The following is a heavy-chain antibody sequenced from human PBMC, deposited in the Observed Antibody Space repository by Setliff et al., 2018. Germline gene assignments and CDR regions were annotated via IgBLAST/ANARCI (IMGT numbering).Heavy chain of an antibody. J-gene: IGHJ4*02. CDR3: ARDNTIVGATDY. V-gene: IGHV4-61*02. D-gene: IGHD1-26*01. CDR2: LHTSGST. Sequence: SETLSLTCAVSGGSISSGSYYWSWIRQPAGKGLEWVGRLHTSGSTNYNPSLKSRVTISVDTSKNQFSLKVTSVTAADTAVYFCARDNTIVGATDYWGQGTLVTVST. CDR1: GGSISSGSYY.